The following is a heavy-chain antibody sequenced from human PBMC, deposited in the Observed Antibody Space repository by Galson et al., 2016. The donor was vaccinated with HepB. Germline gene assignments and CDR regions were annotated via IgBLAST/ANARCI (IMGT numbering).Heavy chain of an antibody. Sequence: PALVAPPQTLTLTCTFSVFSLPTSGVGVGWIRQPPGKALEWLALIYWDDDKRYSPSLKSRVTITKDTSKNEVVLTMTNMDPVDTATYYCAHQTGNEGIDAGAFDFWGQGTMVTVSS. CDR3: AHQTGNEGIDAGAFDF. CDR2: IYWDDDK. V-gene: IGHV2-5*02. D-gene: IGHD3-10*01. J-gene: IGHJ3*01. CDR1: VFSLPTSGVG.